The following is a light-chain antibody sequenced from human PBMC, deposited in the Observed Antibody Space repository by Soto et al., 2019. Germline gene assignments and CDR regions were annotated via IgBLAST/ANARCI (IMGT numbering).Light chain of an antibody. CDR2: AAS. CDR1: QGISNS. V-gene: IGKV1-27*01. Sequence: DIQMTQSPSSLSASVGDTVTITCRASQGISNSLAWFQQKPGRVPQFLIYAASTLQPGVPPRFSGSGSGTDFTLTISSLQPEDVATYXXQXXNSAPLTXXPGTRVEIK. CDR3: QXXNSAPLT. J-gene: IGKJ3*01.